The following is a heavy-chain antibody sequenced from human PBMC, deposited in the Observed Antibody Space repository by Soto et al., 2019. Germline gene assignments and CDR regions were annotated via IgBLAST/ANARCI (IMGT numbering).Heavy chain of an antibody. D-gene: IGHD3-22*01. V-gene: IGHV3-23*01. J-gene: IGHJ6*02. Sequence: GGSLRLSCAASGFTFSSYAMSWVRQAPGKGLEWVSAISGSGGSTYYADSVKGRFTISRDNSKNTLYLQMNSLRAEDTAVYYCAKDGDSSGYYEYYYYYGMDVWGQGTTVTAP. CDR2: ISGSGGST. CDR3: AKDGDSSGYYEYYYYYGMDV. CDR1: GFTFSSYA.